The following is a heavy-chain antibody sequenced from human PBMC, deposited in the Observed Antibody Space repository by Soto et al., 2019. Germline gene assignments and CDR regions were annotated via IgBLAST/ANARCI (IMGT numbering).Heavy chain of an antibody. CDR3: ARDNTEYSSSWYRVAPNWFDS. J-gene: IGHJ5*01. V-gene: IGHV3-21*06. Sequence: EVQLVESGGGLVKPGGSLRLSCAASGFTFSSYSMNWVRQAPGKGLEWVSSISSSSSYIDYADSVKGRFTISRDNAKNSLYRQMNSLRAEDTAVYYCARDNTEYSSSWYRVAPNWFDSWGQGTLVTVSS. CDR1: GFTFSSYS. CDR2: ISSSSSYI. D-gene: IGHD6-13*01.